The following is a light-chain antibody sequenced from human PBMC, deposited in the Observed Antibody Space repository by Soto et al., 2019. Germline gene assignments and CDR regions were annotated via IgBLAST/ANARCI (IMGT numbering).Light chain of an antibody. CDR3: CSYAGSRVV. Sequence: QSALTQPASESGCPGQSITISCTGTSSDVGSYNLVSWYQQHPGKAPKLMIYEVSKRPSGVSNRFSGSKSGNTASLTISGLQAQDEADYYCCSYAGSRVVFGGGTKVTVL. CDR1: SSDVGSYNL. J-gene: IGLJ2*01. CDR2: EVS. V-gene: IGLV2-23*02.